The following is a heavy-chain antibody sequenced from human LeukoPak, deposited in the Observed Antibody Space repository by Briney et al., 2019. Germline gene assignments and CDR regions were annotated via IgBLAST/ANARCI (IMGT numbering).Heavy chain of an antibody. J-gene: IGHJ3*02. V-gene: IGHV3-30*18. CDR3: AKTYIAVAADDAFDI. Sequence: PGGSLRLSCAASGFTFSSYGMHWVRQAPGKGLEWVAVISYDGSNKYYADSVKGRFTISRDNSKNTLYLQMNSLRAEDTAVYYCAKTYIAVAADDAFDIWGQRTMVTVSS. D-gene: IGHD6-19*01. CDR1: GFTFSSYG. CDR2: ISYDGSNK.